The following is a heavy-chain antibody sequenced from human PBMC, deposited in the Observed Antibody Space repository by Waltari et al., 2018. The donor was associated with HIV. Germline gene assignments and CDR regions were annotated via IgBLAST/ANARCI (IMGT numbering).Heavy chain of an antibody. CDR2: IYWDDDK. CDR1: GFSLSPSGVA. J-gene: IGHJ4*02. D-gene: IGHD3-22*01. V-gene: IGHV2-5*02. Sequence: QITLKESGPTLAKPTQTLTLTCTFPGFSLSPSGVAVGWIRQPPGKALAWLALIYWDDDKHYSPSLKSRLTIIKDTSKNQVVLTMTNMDPVDTATYYCAHRPPFYYDSGTLPFFDYWGRGTLVTVSS. CDR3: AHRPPFYYDSGTLPFFDY.